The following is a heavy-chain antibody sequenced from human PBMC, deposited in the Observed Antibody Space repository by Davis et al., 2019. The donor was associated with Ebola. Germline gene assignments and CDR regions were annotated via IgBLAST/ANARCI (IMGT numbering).Heavy chain of an antibody. D-gene: IGHD1-26*01. V-gene: IGHV5-51*01. CDR3: ARWSEHAFDI. CDR1: GYNFANYW. J-gene: IGHJ3*02. Sequence: GESLKISCKGSGYNFANYWIAWVRQMPGKGLEWMGIIYPGDSDTRYGTSFQGQVTISVDKSINVAYLQWSSLRASDTAMYYCARWSEHAFDIWGQGTFVTVSS. CDR2: IYPGDSDT.